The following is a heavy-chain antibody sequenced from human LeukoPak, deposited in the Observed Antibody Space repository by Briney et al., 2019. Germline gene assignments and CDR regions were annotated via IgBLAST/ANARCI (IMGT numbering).Heavy chain of an antibody. D-gene: IGHD3-16*02. CDR3: ARGHKGSGITFGGVIVPDY. CDR2: INHSGST. CDR1: GGSFSGYY. Sequence: SETLSLTCAVYGGSFSGYYWSWIRQPPGKGLEWIGEINHSGSTNYNPSLKSRVTISVDTSKNQCSLKLSSVTAADTAVYYCARGHKGSGITFGGVIVPDYWGQGTLVTVSS. J-gene: IGHJ4*02. V-gene: IGHV4-34*01.